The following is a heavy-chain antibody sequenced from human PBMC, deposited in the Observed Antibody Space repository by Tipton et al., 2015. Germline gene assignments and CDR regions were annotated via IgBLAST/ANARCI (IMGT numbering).Heavy chain of an antibody. CDR3: AGPRGMPAIFGLPWDYYFDY. D-gene: IGHD3-3*01. CDR1: GGSLNDYY. V-gene: IGHV4-59*12. CDR2: IYYTGPT. J-gene: IGHJ4*02. Sequence: GLVKPSETLSLTCSVSGGSLNDYYWSWIRQSPGKGLEWIGYIYYTGPTKYNPSLKSRVTMSVDTSKKQFSLKLDSVTAADTAVYYCAGPRGMPAIFGLPWDYYFDYWGQGALVTVSS.